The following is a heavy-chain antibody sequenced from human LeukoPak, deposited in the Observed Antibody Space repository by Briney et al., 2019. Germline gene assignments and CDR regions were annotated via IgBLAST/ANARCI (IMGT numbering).Heavy chain of an antibody. V-gene: IGHV3-74*03. CDR3: ARTMGTYYYDSSGYTDDYYFDY. CDR1: GFTFSSYW. CDR2: INSDGSRT. Sequence: GGSLRLSCAASGFTFSSYWMHWVRQAPGKGLVWVSRINSDGSRTTYADSVKGRFTISRDNAKNTLYLLMNSLRAEDTAVYYCARTMGTYYYDSSGYTDDYYFDYWGQGTLVTVSS. J-gene: IGHJ4*02. D-gene: IGHD3-22*01.